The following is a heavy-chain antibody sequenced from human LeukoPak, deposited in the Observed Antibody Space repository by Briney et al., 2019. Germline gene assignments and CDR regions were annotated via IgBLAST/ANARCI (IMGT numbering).Heavy chain of an antibody. V-gene: IGHV3-23*01. D-gene: IGHD3-10*01. J-gene: IGHJ4*02. CDR3: GRDWARSGDY. Sequence: GGSLRLSCAASGFTFSSYAMSWVRQAPGKGLEWVSAISGSGGSTYYADSVKGRFTISRDKSMNTLYLQMNSLKAEDTAVYYCGRDWARSGDYWGQGTLVTVSS. CDR2: ISGSGGST. CDR1: GFTFSSYA.